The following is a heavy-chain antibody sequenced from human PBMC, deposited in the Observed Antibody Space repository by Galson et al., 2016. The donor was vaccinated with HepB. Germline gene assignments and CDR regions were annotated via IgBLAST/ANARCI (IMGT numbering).Heavy chain of an antibody. CDR3: ARQGSAAGELYYYYGMDV. CDR2: IDPSASYT. V-gene: IGHV5-10-1*01. Sequence: QSGAEVKKPGESLRISRKDSGYSFSTYWIIWVRQMPGKGLEWMGRIDPSASYTNYSPSFQGHVTISADKSISTAYLQWSSLKASDNGIYYCARQGSAAGELYYYYGMDVWGQGTTVTVSS. D-gene: IGHD2-15*01. J-gene: IGHJ6*02. CDR1: GYSFSTYW.